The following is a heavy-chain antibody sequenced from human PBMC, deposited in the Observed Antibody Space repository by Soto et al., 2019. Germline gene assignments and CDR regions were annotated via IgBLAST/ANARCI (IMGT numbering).Heavy chain of an antibody. CDR1: GYTLTNYL. D-gene: IGHD4-17*01. J-gene: IGHJ6*02. CDR2: INPRGGDT. Sequence: QVQLVQSGAEVKKPGASVKVSCKASGYTLTNYLMVWVRQAPGQGLEWMGIINPRGGDTSYAQTFQGRVTMAGDTSTSTVYLELSSLRSDDTAVYYCARGLTMVGSVGMDVWGQGTTVTVSS. CDR3: ARGLTMVGSVGMDV. V-gene: IGHV1-46*01.